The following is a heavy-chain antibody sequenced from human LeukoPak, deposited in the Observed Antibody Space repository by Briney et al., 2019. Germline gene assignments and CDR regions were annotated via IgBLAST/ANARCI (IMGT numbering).Heavy chain of an antibody. CDR2: IIPILGIA. Sequence: SVKLSCKASGGTFSSYTISWVRQAPGQGLEWMGRIIPILGIANYAQKFQGRVTITANKSTSTAYMELSSLRSEDTAVYYCARDGETYYYDSSGSPIWGQGTMVTVSS. D-gene: IGHD3-22*01. V-gene: IGHV1-69*04. CDR3: ARDGETYYYDSSGSPI. CDR1: GGTFSSYT. J-gene: IGHJ3*02.